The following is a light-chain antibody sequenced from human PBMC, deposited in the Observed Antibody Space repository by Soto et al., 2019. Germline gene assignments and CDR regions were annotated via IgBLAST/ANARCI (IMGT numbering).Light chain of an antibody. Sequence: QAVVTQEPSFSVSPGGTVTLTCGLSSGSVSTNYYPSWYQQTPGPAPRTLMYSTNIRSSGVPDRFSASILGNKAALTITGAQADDESDYYCVLYMGGSWVFGGGTKLTVL. CDR1: SGSVSTNYY. V-gene: IGLV8-61*01. J-gene: IGLJ3*02. CDR2: STN. CDR3: VLYMGGSWV.